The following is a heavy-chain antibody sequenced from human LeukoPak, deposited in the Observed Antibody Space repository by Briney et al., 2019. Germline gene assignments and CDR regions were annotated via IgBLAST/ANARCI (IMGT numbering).Heavy chain of an antibody. Sequence: GGSLRLSCTTSGFTFRDYGMSWVRQAPGKGLEWVGFIRSKANGGATEYAVSVKGRFTISRDDSKSIVYLQMSSLKTEDTAIYYCTNRVPDYSGSSGSYSYYFDDWGQGTLVIVSS. V-gene: IGHV3-49*04. J-gene: IGHJ4*02. CDR2: IRSKANGGAT. D-gene: IGHD3-10*01. CDR3: TNRVPDYSGSSGSYSYYFDD. CDR1: GFTFRDYG.